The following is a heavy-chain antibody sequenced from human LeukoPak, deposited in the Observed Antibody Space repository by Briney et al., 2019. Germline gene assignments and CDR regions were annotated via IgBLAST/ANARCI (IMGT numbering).Heavy chain of an antibody. D-gene: IGHD3-10*01. V-gene: IGHV3-49*04. Sequence: PGGSLRLSCTASGFTFGDYAMSWVRQAPGKGLEWVGFIRSKAYGGTTEYAASVKGRFTISRDDSKSIAYLQMNSLKTEDTAVYYCTTDSAWDYWGQGTLVTVSS. J-gene: IGHJ4*02. CDR2: IRSKAYGGTT. CDR3: TTDSAWDY. CDR1: GFTFGDYA.